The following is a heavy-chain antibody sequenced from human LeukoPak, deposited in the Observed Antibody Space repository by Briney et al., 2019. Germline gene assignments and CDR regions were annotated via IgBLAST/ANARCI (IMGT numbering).Heavy chain of an antibody. Sequence: TSETLSLTCTVSGGSISSYYWSWIRQPPGKGLEWIGYIYYSGSTNYNPSLKSRVTISVDTSKNQFSLKLSSVTAADTAVYYCARHGDPYCSSTSCHGSRGWFDPWGQGTLVTVSS. CDR2: IYYSGST. D-gene: IGHD2-2*01. CDR1: GGSISSYY. V-gene: IGHV4-59*08. CDR3: ARHGDPYCSSTSCHGSRGWFDP. J-gene: IGHJ5*02.